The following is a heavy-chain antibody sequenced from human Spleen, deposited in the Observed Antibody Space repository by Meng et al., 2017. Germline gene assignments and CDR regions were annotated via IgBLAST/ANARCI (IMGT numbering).Heavy chain of an antibody. CDR2: INCYTSGT. CDR3: AREKSPGHFDY. Sequence: QVELVQSGAEVMKPGASLMMSGRTSGYTFTDFFLHWVRQAPGQGLEWLGTINCYTSGTAYARKFQGRITLTRDTSTTTVYMDLGSLGSDDTAFYYCAREKSPGHFDYFGQGILVTVSS. CDR1: GYTFTDFF. V-gene: IGHV1-46*01. J-gene: IGHJ4*02.